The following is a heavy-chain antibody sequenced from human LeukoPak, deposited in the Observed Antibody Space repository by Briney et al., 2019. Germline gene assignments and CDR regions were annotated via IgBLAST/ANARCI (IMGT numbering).Heavy chain of an antibody. J-gene: IGHJ5*02. D-gene: IGHD2-15*01. CDR2: IYYSGST. Sequence: SETLXXTXTVSGGSISSYYWSWIRQPPGKGLEWIGYIYYSGSTNYNPSLKSRVTISVDTSKNQFSLKLSSVNAADTAVYYCXXGXXVXAATNWFDPWGQGTLVTVSS. V-gene: IGHV4-59*12. CDR3: XXGXXVXAATNWFDP. CDR1: GGSISSYY.